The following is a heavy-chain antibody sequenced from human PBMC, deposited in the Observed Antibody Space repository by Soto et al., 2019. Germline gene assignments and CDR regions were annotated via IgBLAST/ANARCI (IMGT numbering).Heavy chain of an antibody. J-gene: IGHJ6*02. D-gene: IGHD2-15*01. CDR2: IKQDGGEK. V-gene: IGHV3-7*01. CDR1: GFTFSSYW. CDR3: ARDRWARAYRGVWYYYGLVV. Sequence: EVVLVESGGKLVQPGGSLRLSCAASGFTFSSYWMTWVRQAPGKGLEWVANIKQDGGEKGYADSVKGRFTISRDNAKDSGYLQMRSLRVADTAVYYCARDRWARAYRGVWYYYGLVVWGQGPTVTVSS.